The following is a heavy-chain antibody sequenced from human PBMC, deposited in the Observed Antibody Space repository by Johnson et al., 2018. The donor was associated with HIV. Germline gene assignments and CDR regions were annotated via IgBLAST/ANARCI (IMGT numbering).Heavy chain of an antibody. CDR3: AKEGDYYDSSGYYDAFDI. J-gene: IGHJ3*02. CDR2: IRSKANSYAT. V-gene: IGHV3-73*02. CDR1: WFTFSGSA. D-gene: IGHD3-22*01. Sequence: EQLVESGGGLVQPGGSLKLSCAASWFTFSGSAMHWVRQASGKGLEWVGRIRSKANSYATAYAASVKGRFTISRDDSKNTLYLQMNSLRAEDTAVYYCAKEGDYYDSSGYYDAFDIWGQGTMVTVSS.